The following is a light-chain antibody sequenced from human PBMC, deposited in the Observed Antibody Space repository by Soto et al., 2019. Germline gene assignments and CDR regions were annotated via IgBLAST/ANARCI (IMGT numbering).Light chain of an antibody. CDR3: ETWDSRV. Sequence: SWAQSSLGSSVKLTCTLSSGHSSYIIAWHQQQPGKAPRYLMKLEGSGSYNKGSGVPDRFSGSSSGADRYLTISNLQSEDEADYYCETWDSRVFGGGTQLTVL. CDR2: LEGSGSY. V-gene: IGLV4-60*03. J-gene: IGLJ2*01. CDR1: SGHSSYI.